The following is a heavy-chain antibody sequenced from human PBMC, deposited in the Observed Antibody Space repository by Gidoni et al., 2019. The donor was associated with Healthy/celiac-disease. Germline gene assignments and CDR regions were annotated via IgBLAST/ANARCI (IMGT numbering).Heavy chain of an antibody. CDR1: GCTFSSYA. CDR2: ISGSGGST. V-gene: IGHV3-23*01. J-gene: IGHJ4*02. Sequence: EVQLLESGGGLVQPGGSRRLSGAASGCTFSSYAMSWVRQAPGKGLEGVSAISGSGGSTYYADSVKGRFTISRDNSKNTLYLQMNSLRAEDTAVYYCAKAPGSMVRGVHFDYWGQGTLVTVSS. D-gene: IGHD3-10*01. CDR3: AKAPGSMVRGVHFDY.